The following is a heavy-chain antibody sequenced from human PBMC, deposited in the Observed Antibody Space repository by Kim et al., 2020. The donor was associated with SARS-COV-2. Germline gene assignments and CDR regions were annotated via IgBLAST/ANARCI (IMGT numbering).Heavy chain of an antibody. Sequence: GGSLRLSCAASGFTFSSYAMSWVRQAPGKGLEWVSAISGSGGSTYYADSVKGRFTISRDNSKNTLYLQMNSLRAEDTAVYYCAKGYSYGYATFISPNYFDYWGQGTLVTVSS. J-gene: IGHJ4*02. CDR2: ISGSGGST. D-gene: IGHD5-18*01. CDR3: AKGYSYGYATFISPNYFDY. V-gene: IGHV3-23*01. CDR1: GFTFSSYA.